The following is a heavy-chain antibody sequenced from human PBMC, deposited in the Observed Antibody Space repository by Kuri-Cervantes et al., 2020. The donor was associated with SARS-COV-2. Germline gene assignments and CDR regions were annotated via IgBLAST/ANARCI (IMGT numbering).Heavy chain of an antibody. CDR2: ISYDGSNK. Sequence: GGSLRLSCAASGFTFSSYAMHWVRQAPGKGLEWVAVISYDGSNKYYADSVKGRFTISRDNSKNTLYLQMNSLRAEDTAVYYCARDHDILTGNSPGCYGMDVWGQGTTVTVSS. J-gene: IGHJ6*02. D-gene: IGHD3-9*01. CDR3: ARDHDILTGNSPGCYGMDV. V-gene: IGHV3-30*01. CDR1: GFTFSSYA.